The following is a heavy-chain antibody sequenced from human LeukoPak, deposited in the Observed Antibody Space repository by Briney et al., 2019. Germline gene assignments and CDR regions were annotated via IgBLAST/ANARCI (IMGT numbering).Heavy chain of an antibody. CDR2: IYHSGST. CDR3: ARKPYGDYRYWYFDL. V-gene: IGHV4-30-2*01. Sequence: ALSLTCAVSGGSISSGGYSWSWIRQPPGKGLEWIGYIYHSGSTYYNPSLKSRVTISVDRSKNQFSLKLSSVTAADTAVYYCARKPYGDYRYWYFDLWGRGTLVTVSS. J-gene: IGHJ2*01. D-gene: IGHD4-17*01. CDR1: GGSISSGGYS.